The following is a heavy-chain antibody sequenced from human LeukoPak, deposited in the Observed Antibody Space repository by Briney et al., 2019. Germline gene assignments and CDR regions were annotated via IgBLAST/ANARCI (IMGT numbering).Heavy chain of an antibody. J-gene: IGHJ3*02. Sequence: SQTLSLTCTVSGGSISSGGYYWSWIRQPPGKGLEWIGYIYHSGSTYYNPSLKSRVTISVDTSKNQFSLKLSSVTAADTAVYYCARERGPYDILTGYPESPDAFDIWGQGTMITVSS. D-gene: IGHD3-9*01. CDR2: IYHSGST. CDR3: ARERGPYDILTGYPESPDAFDI. CDR1: GGSISSGGYY. V-gene: IGHV4-30-2*01.